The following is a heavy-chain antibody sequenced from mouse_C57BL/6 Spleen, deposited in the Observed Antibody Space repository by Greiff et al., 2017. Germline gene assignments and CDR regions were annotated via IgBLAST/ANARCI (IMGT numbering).Heavy chain of an antibody. CDR3: ARGTASFAY. Sequence: VKLQQPGAELVKPGASVKLSCKASGYTFTSYWMQWVKQRPGQGLEWIGEIDPSDSYTNYNQKFKGKATLTVDTSSSTAYMQLSSLTSEDSAVYYCARGTASFAYWGQGTLVTVSA. D-gene: IGHD3-3*01. CDR1: GYTFTSYW. V-gene: IGHV1-50*01. J-gene: IGHJ3*01. CDR2: IDPSDSYT.